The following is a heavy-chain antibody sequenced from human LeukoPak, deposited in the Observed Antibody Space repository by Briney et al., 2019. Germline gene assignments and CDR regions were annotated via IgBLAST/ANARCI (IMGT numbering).Heavy chain of an antibody. CDR2: IHHRGNT. V-gene: IGHV4-59*07. CDR3: ARLYCMNDTCLPFSRYYNNYHMDV. J-gene: IGHJ6*03. D-gene: IGHD2-15*01. CDR1: GRLIRSHD. Sequence: SDTLSLPCTVSGRLIRSHDGRWIRQPPGRGLGWLRHIHHRGNTNYNNALKSPVFISLDNSQTQFSREVASVTAADTAVSYCARLYCMNDTCLPFSRYYNNYHMDVWGKGTTVTVSS.